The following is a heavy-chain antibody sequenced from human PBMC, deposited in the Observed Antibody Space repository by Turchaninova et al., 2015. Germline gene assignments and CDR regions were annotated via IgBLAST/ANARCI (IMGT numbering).Heavy chain of an antibody. CDR3: ATVPFPRYYYDSSGFSDY. V-gene: IGHV4-38-2*01. CDR2: IFRRGST. D-gene: IGHD3-22*01. Sequence: QVQLQESGPGRVKPSETLSLTSAASGYSIRRGDYWGWIRPPPGKGLEWIGSIFRRGSTYYNPSLKSRVAISADTSKNQFSLNLSSVTAADTAVYFCATVPFPRYYYDSSGFSDYWGQGTLVTVSS. J-gene: IGHJ4*02. CDR1: GYSIRRGDY.